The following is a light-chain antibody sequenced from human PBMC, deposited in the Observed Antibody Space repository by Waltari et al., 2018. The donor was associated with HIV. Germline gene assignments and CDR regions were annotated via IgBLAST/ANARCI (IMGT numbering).Light chain of an antibody. CDR3: QKFNTVLRT. J-gene: IGKJ4*01. Sequence: DIQMTQPPSSLSAFVGDRGTITCRASQALSNQLAWYQHKAGKVPKLLIYAASTLQSGVPSRFNGIGAGTDFTLTMTNLQPEDIATYCCQKFNTVLRTFGGGTKVGIK. V-gene: IGKV1-27*01. CDR2: AAS. CDR1: QALSNQ.